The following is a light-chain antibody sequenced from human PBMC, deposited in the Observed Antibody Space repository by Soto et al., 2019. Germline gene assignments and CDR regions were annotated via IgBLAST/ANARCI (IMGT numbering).Light chain of an antibody. V-gene: IGLV2-8*01. J-gene: IGLJ1*01. CDR2: EVS. Sequence: QSALTQPPSASGSPGHSVTISCTGTRSDVGGYNYVSWYQHHPGKAPKLMIYEVSRRPSGVPERFSGSKSGNTASLTVSGLQAEDEADYYCSSYTSSSTLFDVFGTGTKVTVL. CDR1: RSDVGGYNY. CDR3: SSYTSSSTLFDV.